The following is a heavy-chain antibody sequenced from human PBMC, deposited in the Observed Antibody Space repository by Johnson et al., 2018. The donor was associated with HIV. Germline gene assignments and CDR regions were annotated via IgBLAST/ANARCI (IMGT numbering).Heavy chain of an antibody. V-gene: IGHV3-66*01. Sequence: VQLVESGGGLVKPGGSLRLSCAASGFSFIDGWMIWVRQAPGKGLEWVSVIYSGGSTYYADSVKGRFTISRDNSKNTLYLQMNSLRAEDTAVYYCAGGGGTYAFDIWGQGTMVTVSS. CDR2: IYSGGST. CDR1: GFSFIDGW. J-gene: IGHJ3*02. D-gene: IGHD1-26*01. CDR3: AGGGGTYAFDI.